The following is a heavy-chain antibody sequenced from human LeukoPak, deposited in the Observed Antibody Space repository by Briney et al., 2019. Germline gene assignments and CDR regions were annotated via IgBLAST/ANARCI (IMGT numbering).Heavy chain of an antibody. CDR2: IYYTGTT. D-gene: IGHD5-12*01. CDR1: GGSITSDY. V-gene: IGHV4-59*08. Sequence: SETLSLTCTVSGGSITSDYWNWIRQRPGEGLEWIGYIYYTGTTSYNPSLTSRASISLHTSRNQFSLKLSSVAAADTAIYYCVRHTYSGYDHLTWGQGTLVTVSS. CDR3: VRHTYSGYDHLT. J-gene: IGHJ5*02.